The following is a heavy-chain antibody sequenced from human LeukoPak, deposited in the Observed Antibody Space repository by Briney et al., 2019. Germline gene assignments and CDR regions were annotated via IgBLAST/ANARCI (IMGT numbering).Heavy chain of an antibody. D-gene: IGHD2-2*01. V-gene: IGHV1-8*01. CDR1: GYTFTSYD. J-gene: IGHJ6*02. CDR3: ARSDCSSTSCYFYYYYYGMDV. Sequence: ASVKVSCKASGYTFTSYDINWVRQATGQGLEWMGWMNPNSGNTGYAQKFQGRVTMTRNTYISTAYMELSSLRSEDTAVYYCARSDCSSTSCYFYYYYYGMDVWGQGTTVTVSS. CDR2: MNPNSGNT.